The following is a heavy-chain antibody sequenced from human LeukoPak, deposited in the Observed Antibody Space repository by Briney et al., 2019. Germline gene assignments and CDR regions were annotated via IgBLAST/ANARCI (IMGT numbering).Heavy chain of an antibody. CDR2: TYSGGTT. D-gene: IGHD3-22*01. CDR3: ARGGSSGFYFGY. J-gene: IGHJ4*02. V-gene: IGHV3-66*01. Sequence: PGGSLRLSCAASGFTVTTNYMTWVRQAPGGGVEWVSVTYSGGTTYYADSVKGRFTISRDNSKNTLYLQMNSLRAEDTAVYYCARGGSSGFYFGYWGQGTLVTVSS. CDR1: GFTVTTNY.